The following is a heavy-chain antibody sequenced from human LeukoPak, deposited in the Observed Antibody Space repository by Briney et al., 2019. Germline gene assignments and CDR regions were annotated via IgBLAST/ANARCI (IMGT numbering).Heavy chain of an antibody. CDR2: IYHSGST. D-gene: IGHD3-10*01. CDR3: ARAMGSVLLWFGELLDY. CDR1: GYSISSGYY. J-gene: IGHJ4*02. V-gene: IGHV4-38-2*02. Sequence: SETLSLTCTVSGYSISSGYYWGWIRQPPGKGLEWIGSIYHSGSTYYNPSLKSRVTISVDTSKNQFSLKLSSVTAADTAVYYCARAMGSVLLWFGELLDYWGQGTLVTVSS.